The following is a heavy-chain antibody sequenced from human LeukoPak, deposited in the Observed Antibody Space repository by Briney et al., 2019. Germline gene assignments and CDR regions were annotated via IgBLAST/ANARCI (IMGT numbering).Heavy chain of an antibody. V-gene: IGHV3-53*04. CDR1: GFTFSSYA. Sequence: PGGSLRLSCPASGFTFSSYAMSWVRQAPGKGLEGVSVIYSGGSTYYADSVKGRFTISRHNSKNTLYLQMNSLRAEDTAVYYCASCSVLYYYYGMDVWGQGTTVTVSS. J-gene: IGHJ6*02. CDR3: ASCSVLYYYYGMDV. D-gene: IGHD2-15*01. CDR2: IYSGGST.